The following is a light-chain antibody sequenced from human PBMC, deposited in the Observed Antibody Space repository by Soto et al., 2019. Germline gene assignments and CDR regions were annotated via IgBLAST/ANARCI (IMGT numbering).Light chain of an antibody. CDR3: QQYNTYPPWT. Sequence: DIQMTQSPSTLSASVEDRVTITCRASQSISNWLAWYQQKPGNAPKLLISDASNLVSGVPSRFSGSGSGTEFTLTISSLQPDDFATYYCQQYNTYPPWTFGQGTKVDIK. J-gene: IGKJ1*01. V-gene: IGKV1-5*01. CDR2: DAS. CDR1: QSISNW.